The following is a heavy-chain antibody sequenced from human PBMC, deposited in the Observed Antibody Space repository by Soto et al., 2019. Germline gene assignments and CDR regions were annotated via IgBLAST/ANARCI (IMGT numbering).Heavy chain of an antibody. CDR1: GFTFGRYA. CDR2: ISGAAGTT. J-gene: IGHJ5*02. CDR3: AKEVGLAILGYFDP. D-gene: IGHD3-9*01. Sequence: GGSLRLSCAVSGFTFGRYAMSWVRQAPGKGLEWVSSISGAAGTTYYADSVKGRFTTSRDNSKNTLYLQMHSLRVEDTAIYYCAKEVGLAILGYFDPWGQGTLVTVSS. V-gene: IGHV3-23*01.